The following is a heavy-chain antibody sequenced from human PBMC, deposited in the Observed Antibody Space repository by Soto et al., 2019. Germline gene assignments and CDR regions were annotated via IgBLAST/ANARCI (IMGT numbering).Heavy chain of an antibody. Sequence: ASVKVSCKASGYTFTGYYMHWVRQAPGQGLEWMGWINPNSGGTNYAQKFQGWVTMTRDTSISTAYMELSRLRSDDTAVYYCAFVRSSGWRYDAFDIWGQGSMVTVSS. CDR2: INPNSGGT. CDR3: AFVRSSGWRYDAFDI. CDR1: GYTFTGYY. J-gene: IGHJ3*02. V-gene: IGHV1-2*04. D-gene: IGHD6-19*01.